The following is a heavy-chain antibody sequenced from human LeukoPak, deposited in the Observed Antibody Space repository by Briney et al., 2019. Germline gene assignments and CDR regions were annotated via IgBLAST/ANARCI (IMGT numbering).Heavy chain of an antibody. CDR2: IRYDGSNK. CDR3: AKDPLSYYDFWSGVLYFQH. D-gene: IGHD3-3*01. Sequence: PGGSLRLPCAASGFTFSSYGMHWVRQAPGKGLEWVAFIRYDGSNKYYADSVKGRFTISRDNSKNTLYLQMNSLRAEDTAVYYCAKDPLSYYDFWSGVLYFQHWGQGTLVTVSS. CDR1: GFTFSSYG. J-gene: IGHJ1*01. V-gene: IGHV3-30*02.